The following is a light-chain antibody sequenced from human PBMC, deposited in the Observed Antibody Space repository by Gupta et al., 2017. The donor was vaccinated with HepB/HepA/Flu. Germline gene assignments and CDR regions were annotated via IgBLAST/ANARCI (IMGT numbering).Light chain of an antibody. Sequence: QSVLPQLPSASGPPGKRVTISCYGSSSSILSTYLYWYQYLPGTAPKLLIYRSNQRPSGVPDRFSGSKSGTSASLAISGLRSEDETDYYCVAWDDSLNGPVFGGGTKVTVL. CDR3: VAWDDSLNGPV. CDR2: RSN. CDR1: SSSILSTY. V-gene: IGLV1-47*01. J-gene: IGLJ2*01.